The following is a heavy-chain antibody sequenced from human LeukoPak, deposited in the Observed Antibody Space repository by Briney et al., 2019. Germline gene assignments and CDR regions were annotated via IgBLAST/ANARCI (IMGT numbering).Heavy chain of an antibody. CDR2: IYSGGST. V-gene: IGHV3-66*01. CDR1: GFTVSSNY. J-gene: IGHJ4*02. Sequence: PGGSLRLSCAASGFTVSSNYMSWVRQAPGKGLEWVSVIYSGGSTYYADSVKGRFTISRDNSKNTLYLQMNSLRADDTAVYYCTKDGGTGDSSSWFYWGQGTLVTVSS. CDR3: TKDGGTGDSSSWFY. D-gene: IGHD6-13*01.